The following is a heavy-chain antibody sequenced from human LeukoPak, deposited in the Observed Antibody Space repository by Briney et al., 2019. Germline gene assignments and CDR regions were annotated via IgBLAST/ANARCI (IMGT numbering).Heavy chain of an antibody. CDR3: ARDNSYMDIRPVDY. CDR1: GYTFTGYY. J-gene: IGHJ4*02. V-gene: IGHV1-2*06. CDR2: INPNSGGK. D-gene: IGHD5-18*01. Sequence: ASVKVSCKASGYTFTGYYMHWVRQAPGQGLEWMRRINPNSGGKNYAQKFQGRVIMTRDTSISTAYMELSRLRSDDTAVYYCARDNSYMDIRPVDYWGQGTLVTVSS.